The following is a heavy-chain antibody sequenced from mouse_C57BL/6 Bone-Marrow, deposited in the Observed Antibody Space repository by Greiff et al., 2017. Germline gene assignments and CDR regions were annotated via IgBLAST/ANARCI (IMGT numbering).Heavy chain of an antibody. CDR1: GYTFTSYD. CDR3: ARDFYYDYDDYAMDY. J-gene: IGHJ4*01. Sequence: VQLQQSGPELVKPGASVKLSCKASGYTFTSYDINWVKQRPGQGLEWIGWIYPRDGSTTYNEKFKGKATLTVDTSSSTAYMELHSLTSEDSAVYFCARDFYYDYDDYAMDYGGQGTSATVSS. CDR2: IYPRDGST. D-gene: IGHD2-4*01. V-gene: IGHV1-85*01.